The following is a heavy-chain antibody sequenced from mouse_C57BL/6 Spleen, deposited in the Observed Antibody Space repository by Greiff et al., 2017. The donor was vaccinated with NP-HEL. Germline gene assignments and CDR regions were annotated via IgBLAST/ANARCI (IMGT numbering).Heavy chain of an antibody. D-gene: IGHD4-1*01. V-gene: IGHV1-26*01. CDR3: ARAANWDVYYFDY. J-gene: IGHJ2*01. CDR1: GYTFTDYY. CDR2: INPNNGGT. Sequence: EVQLQQSGPELVKPGASVKISCKASGYTFTDYYMNWVKQSHGKSLEWIGDINPNNGGTSYNQKFKGKATLTVDKSSSTAYMELRSLTSEDSAVYYCARAANWDVYYFDYWGQGTTLTVSS.